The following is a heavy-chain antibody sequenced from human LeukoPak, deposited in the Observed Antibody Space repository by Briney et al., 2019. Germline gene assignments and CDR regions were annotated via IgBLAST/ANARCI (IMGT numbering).Heavy chain of an antibody. J-gene: IGHJ4*02. CDR1: GGSISSYY. CDR3: AREWGLNGIDY. Sequence: SETLSLTCTVSGGSISSYYWSWIRQPPGKGLEWIGYIYYSGSTNYNPSLKSRVTISIDTSKNQFSLKLSSVIVADTAVYYCAREWGLNGIDYWGQGTLVTVSS. CDR2: IYYSGST. V-gene: IGHV4-59*01. D-gene: IGHD3-16*01.